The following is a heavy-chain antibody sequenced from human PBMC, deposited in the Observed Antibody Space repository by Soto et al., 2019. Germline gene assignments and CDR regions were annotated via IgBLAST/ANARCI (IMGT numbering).Heavy chain of an antibody. CDR3: GRGRSGQIVVFY. D-gene: IGHD1-26*01. CDR2: IGPESGAT. Sequence: ASVKVSCKASGYTFTGHYIHWLRQAPEQGPEWMGEIGPESGATRYAQKFQGRVTMTRDTSITTVYMELKNLSPDDTAVYYCGRGRSGQIVVFYWGQGTPVTVSS. CDR1: GYTFTGHY. V-gene: IGHV1-2*02. J-gene: IGHJ4*02.